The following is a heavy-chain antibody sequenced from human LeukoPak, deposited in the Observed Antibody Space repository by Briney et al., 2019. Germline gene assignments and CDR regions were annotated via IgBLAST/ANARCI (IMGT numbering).Heavy chain of an antibody. J-gene: IGHJ4*02. Sequence: HPGGSLRLSCAASGFTFSSYGMHWVRQAPGKGLEWVAVISYDGSNKYYADSVKGRFTTSRDNSKNTLYLQMNSLRAEDTAVYYCAKGYYYDSSGYYPFDYWGQGTLVTVSS. CDR1: GFTFSSYG. CDR3: AKGYYYDSSGYYPFDY. D-gene: IGHD3-22*01. V-gene: IGHV3-30*18. CDR2: ISYDGSNK.